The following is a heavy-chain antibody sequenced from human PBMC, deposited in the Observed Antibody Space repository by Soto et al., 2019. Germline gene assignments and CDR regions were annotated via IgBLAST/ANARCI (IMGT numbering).Heavy chain of an antibody. CDR1: GGPAATGGYY. CDR2: IYDSGKS. J-gene: IGHJ4*02. Sequence: QVRLQESGPGLVKPSETLSLTCTVSGGPAATGGYYWSWIRQPPGKGLEWIGYIYDSGKSNYNPSLKSRFTISADRSKNQFSLTMNSVTAADTAVYYCTEARWFGYLPRYWGQGTLVTVSS. CDR3: TEARWFGYLPRY. V-gene: IGHV4-61*08. D-gene: IGHD3-10*01.